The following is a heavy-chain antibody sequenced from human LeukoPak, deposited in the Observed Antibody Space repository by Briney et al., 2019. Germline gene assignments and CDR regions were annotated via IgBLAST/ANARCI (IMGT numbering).Heavy chain of an antibody. CDR2: INHSGST. J-gene: IGHJ6*02. Sequence: SETLSLTCTVSGGSISSYYWSWIRQPPGKGLEWIGEINHSGSTNYNPSLKSRVTISVDTSKNQFSLKLSSVTAADSAVYYCARGVRKGYCSGGSCYSRDYYGMDVWGQGTTVTVSS. CDR3: ARGVRKGYCSGGSCYSRDYYGMDV. CDR1: GGSISSYY. V-gene: IGHV4-34*01. D-gene: IGHD2-15*01.